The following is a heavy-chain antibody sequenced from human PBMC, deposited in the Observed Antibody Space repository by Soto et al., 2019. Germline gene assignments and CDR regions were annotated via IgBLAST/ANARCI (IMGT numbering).Heavy chain of an antibody. Sequence: EVQLLESGGGLVQTGGSLRLSCAASGFTFSSYAMSWVRQAPGKGMEWVSAISGSGGSTYYADSVKGRFTISRDNSKHTLYLQMNSLRAEDTAVYYCAKFLYCYSSSGSIDYWGQGTLVTVSS. CDR3: AKFLYCYSSSGSIDY. CDR2: ISGSGGST. D-gene: IGHD3-22*01. V-gene: IGHV3-23*01. J-gene: IGHJ4*02. CDR1: GFTFSSYA.